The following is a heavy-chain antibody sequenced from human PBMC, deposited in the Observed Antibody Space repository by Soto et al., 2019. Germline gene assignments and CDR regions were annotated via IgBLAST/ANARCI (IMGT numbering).Heavy chain of an antibody. J-gene: IGHJ5*02. CDR3: ARDFQGYSNYANWFDP. Sequence: QVQLVQSGAEVKKPGSSVKVSCKASGGTFSSYAISWVRQAPGQGLEWMGGIIPIFGTANYAQKFQGRVTIPEDESTSTAHMELSSLRSEDSAVYYCARDFQGYSNYANWFDPWGQRTLVTVSS. V-gene: IGHV1-69*12. CDR2: IIPIFGTA. CDR1: GGTFSSYA. D-gene: IGHD4-4*01.